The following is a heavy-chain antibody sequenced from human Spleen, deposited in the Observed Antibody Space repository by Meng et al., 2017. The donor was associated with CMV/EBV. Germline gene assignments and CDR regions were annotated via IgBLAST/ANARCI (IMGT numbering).Heavy chain of an antibody. V-gene: IGHV1-2*02. D-gene: IGHD2-21*01. CDR3: ARGIAHCGDCYLNYYYGLDV. Sequence: ASVKVSCKTSGYTFTGFYVHWIRQAPGQGLEWMGWINPNSGATNYAQKFRGRVTMTRDTSIGTIYMDLSRLRSDDTAVYYCARGIAHCGDCYLNYYYGLDVWGQGTTVTVSS. CDR1: GYTFTGFY. J-gene: IGHJ6*02. CDR2: INPNSGAT.